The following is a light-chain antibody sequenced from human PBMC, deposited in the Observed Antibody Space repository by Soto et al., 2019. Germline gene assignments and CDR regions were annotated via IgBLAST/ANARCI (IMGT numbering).Light chain of an antibody. CDR2: GAS. CDR1: QSVSSSY. Sequence: EIVLTQSPGTLSLSPGERATLSCRASQSVSSSYLAWYQQKPGQAPRLLIYGASSRATGIPDRFSGSGSGTDFTLTISSLETEDFAVYYCQQYDSSPWTFGQGTKVEIK. J-gene: IGKJ1*01. CDR3: QQYDSSPWT. V-gene: IGKV3-20*01.